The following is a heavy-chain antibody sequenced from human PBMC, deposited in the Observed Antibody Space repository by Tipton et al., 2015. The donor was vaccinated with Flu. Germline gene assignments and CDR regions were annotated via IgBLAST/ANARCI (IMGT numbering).Heavy chain of an antibody. D-gene: IGHD6-13*01. Sequence: TLSLTCNVSGGSISNYYWNWIRQPAGKGLEWIGRVYSSGGTNYNPSLKSRVTMSVDTSKNKLSLKLSSVTAADTAVYYCARGSSTWYHSCDYWGQGTLVIVSS. CDR1: GGSISNYY. CDR3: ARGSSTWYHSCDY. CDR2: VYSSGGT. V-gene: IGHV4-4*07. J-gene: IGHJ4*02.